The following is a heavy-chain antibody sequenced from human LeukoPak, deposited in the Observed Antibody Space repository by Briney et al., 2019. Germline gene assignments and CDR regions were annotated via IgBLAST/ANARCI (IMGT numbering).Heavy chain of an antibody. CDR2: IRSKVNNYAA. Sequence: GGSLTLSCAASGFTFSGSAMHWVRQASGKGLEWVGRIRSKVNNYAAEYAASVKGRFTISRDDSKNTTYLQMNSLKTEDTAVYYCTTPTTVTTASHWGQGTLVTVSS. CDR3: TTPTTVTTASH. D-gene: IGHD4-17*01. CDR1: GFTFSGSA. J-gene: IGHJ4*02. V-gene: IGHV3-73*01.